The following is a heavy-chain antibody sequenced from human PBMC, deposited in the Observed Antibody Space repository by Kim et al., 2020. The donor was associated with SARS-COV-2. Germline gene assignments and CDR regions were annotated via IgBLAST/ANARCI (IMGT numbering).Heavy chain of an antibody. J-gene: IGHJ6*02. Sequence: SLKGRVTISVDTSKNQFPLKLSSVTAADTAVYYCARYCSGGSCYSVYGMDVWGQGTTVTVSS. CDR3: ARYCSGGSCYSVYGMDV. V-gene: IGHV4-31*02. D-gene: IGHD2-15*01.